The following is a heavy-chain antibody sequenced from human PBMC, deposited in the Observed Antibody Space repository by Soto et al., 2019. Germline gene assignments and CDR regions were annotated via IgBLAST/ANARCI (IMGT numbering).Heavy chain of an antibody. CDR1: GYAFTTYG. V-gene: IGHV1-18*01. Sequence: QVHLVQSGAEVKKPGASVKVSCQGSGYAFTTYGITWVRQAPGHGLEWMGWSSAHNGNTNYAQKLQGRVTVTRDTSTSTAYMELRSLRYDDTAVYYCARGRYGDYWGQGALVTVSS. CDR3: ARGRYGDY. D-gene: IGHD1-1*01. CDR2: SSAHNGNT. J-gene: IGHJ4*02.